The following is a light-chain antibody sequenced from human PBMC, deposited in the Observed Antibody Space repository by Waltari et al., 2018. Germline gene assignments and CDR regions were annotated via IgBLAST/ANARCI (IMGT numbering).Light chain of an antibody. CDR2: AAS. CDR3: QQYHHWPLT. Sequence: EILLTQSPATLSVSPGERATLSCRASQSFSTNLAWYQQKPGQVPRLIIYAASTRATGGAARFSGSGSGTEFTLTISSLQSEDFAVYYCQQYHHWPLTFGGGTEVEIK. V-gene: IGKV3-15*01. J-gene: IGKJ4*01. CDR1: QSFSTN.